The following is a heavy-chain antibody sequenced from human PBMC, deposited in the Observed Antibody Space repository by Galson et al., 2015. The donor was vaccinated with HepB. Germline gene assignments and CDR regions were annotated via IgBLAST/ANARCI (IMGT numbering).Heavy chain of an antibody. J-gene: IGHJ6*03. CDR2: ISYDGSNK. CDR1: GFTFSSYG. Sequence: SLRLSCAASGFTFSSYGMHWVRQAPGKGLEWVAVISYDGSNKYYADSVKGRFTISRDNSKNTLYLQMNSLRAEDTAVYYCAKGALERTTWREDYYYMDVWGKGTTVTGSS. D-gene: IGHD1-1*01. V-gene: IGHV3-30*18. CDR3: AKGALERTTWREDYYYMDV.